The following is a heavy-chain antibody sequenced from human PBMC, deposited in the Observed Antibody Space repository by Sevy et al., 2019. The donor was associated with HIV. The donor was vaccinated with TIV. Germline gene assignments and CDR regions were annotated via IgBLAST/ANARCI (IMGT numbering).Heavy chain of an antibody. Sequence: GGSLRLSCAASGFTFSSYVLSWVRQAPGKGLEWVSTISGSGGSTYYADSVKGRFSISRDNSKNTMYLQMNNLRAEDTAVYYCAKPPGIATAGPWFYFDYWGQGTLVTVSS. V-gene: IGHV3-23*01. CDR3: AKPPGIATAGPWFYFDY. CDR1: GFTFSSYV. J-gene: IGHJ4*02. CDR2: ISGSGGST. D-gene: IGHD6-13*01.